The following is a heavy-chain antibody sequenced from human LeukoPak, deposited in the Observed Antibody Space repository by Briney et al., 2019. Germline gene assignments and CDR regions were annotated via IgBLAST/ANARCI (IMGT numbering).Heavy chain of an antibody. V-gene: IGHV3-30*02. D-gene: IGHD1-26*01. Sequence: GGSLRLSCAASGFTFSTYGMHWVRQAPGKGLEWVAFIRYDGSNKYYADSVKGRFTISRDNSKNTLYLQMNSLRAEDTAVYYCARGLLWELLVPPYYFDYWGQGTLVTVSS. CDR3: ARGLLWELLVPPYYFDY. J-gene: IGHJ4*02. CDR2: IRYDGSNK. CDR1: GFTFSTYG.